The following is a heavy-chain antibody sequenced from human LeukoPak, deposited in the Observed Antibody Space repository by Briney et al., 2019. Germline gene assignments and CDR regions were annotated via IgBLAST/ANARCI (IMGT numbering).Heavy chain of an antibody. J-gene: IGHJ4*02. CDR2: ISGSGGST. CDR3: AKVETPATYCSGGSCPWGDY. Sequence: GGSLRLSCAASGFTFSSYAMSWVRQAPGKGLEWVSAISGSGGSTYYADSVKGRFTISRDNSKNTLYLQMNSLRAEDTAVYYRAKVETPATYCSGGSCPWGDYWGQGTLVTVSS. V-gene: IGHV3-23*01. CDR1: GFTFSSYA. D-gene: IGHD2-15*01.